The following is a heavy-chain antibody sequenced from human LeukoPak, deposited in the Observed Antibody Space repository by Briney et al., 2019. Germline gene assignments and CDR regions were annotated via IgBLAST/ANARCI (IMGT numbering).Heavy chain of an antibody. J-gene: IGHJ4*02. D-gene: IGHD3-10*01. Sequence: ASVKVSCKASGYTFTSYAMNWVRQAPGQGLEWMGWINTNTGNPTYAQGFTGRFVFSLDTSVSTAYLQISSLKAEDTAVYYCARVQGITMVRGVQGPAPNFDYWGQGTLVTVSS. CDR1: GYTFTSYA. CDR3: ARVQGITMVRGVQGPAPNFDY. CDR2: INTNTGNP. V-gene: IGHV7-4-1*02.